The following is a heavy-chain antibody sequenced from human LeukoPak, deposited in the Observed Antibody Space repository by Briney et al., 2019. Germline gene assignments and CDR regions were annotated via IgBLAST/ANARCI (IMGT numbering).Heavy chain of an antibody. D-gene: IGHD1-26*01. J-gene: IGHJ4*02. CDR1: GFTFSSYA. V-gene: IGHV3-30*18. CDR3: AKGGKWDVTPFDY. Sequence: GGSLRLSCAASGFTFSSYAMHWVRQAPGKGLECVAVISYDRSNNYHADSVKGRVSISRDNSKKTLYLQMNSLRAEDTAVYYCAKGGKWDVTPFDYWGQGTLVTVSS. CDR2: ISYDRSNN.